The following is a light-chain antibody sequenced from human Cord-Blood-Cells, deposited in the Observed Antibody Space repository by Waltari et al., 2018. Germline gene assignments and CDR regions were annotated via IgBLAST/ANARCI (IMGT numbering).Light chain of an antibody. V-gene: IGLV3-19*01. CDR3: NSRDISGNSWV. J-gene: IGLJ3*02. CDR1: SLRSYY. Sequence: SSELTQDPAVSVALGQTVRITCQGDSLRSYYASWYQQKPGQAPVLFIYGKNKRPQVIPDRFSGSSSVNTASLTITGAQAEDEADYYCNSRDISGNSWVFGGWTKLTVL. CDR2: GKN.